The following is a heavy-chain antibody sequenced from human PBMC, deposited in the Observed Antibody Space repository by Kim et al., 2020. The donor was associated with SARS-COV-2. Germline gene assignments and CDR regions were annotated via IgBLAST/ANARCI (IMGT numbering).Heavy chain of an antibody. CDR1: GYTFTSYD. CDR2: MNPNSGNT. V-gene: IGHV1-8*01. Sequence: ASVKVSCKASGYTFTSYDINWVRQATGQGLEWMGWMNPNSGNTGYAQKFQGRVTMTRNTSISTAYMELSSLRSEDTAVYYCARGSPRRGLWRSSSWYGKDYWGQGTLVTVSS. D-gene: IGHD6-13*01. J-gene: IGHJ4*02. CDR3: ARGSPRRGLWRSSSWYGKDY.